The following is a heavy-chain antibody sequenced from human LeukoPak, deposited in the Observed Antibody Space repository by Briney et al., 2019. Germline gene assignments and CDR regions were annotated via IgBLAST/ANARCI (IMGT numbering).Heavy chain of an antibody. V-gene: IGHV3-30*18. CDR3: AKDTSRSSSRCVGLCGHYYNGMDV. CDR1: GFTFSSYG. CDR2: ISYDGSNK. Sequence: GGSLRLSCAASGFTFSSYGMHWVRQAPGKGLEWVAVISYDGSNKYYADSVKGRFTISRDNSKNTLYLQMDSLRAEDTAVYYCAKDTSRSSSRCVGLCGHYYNGMDVWGQGTTVTVSS. D-gene: IGHD6-13*01. J-gene: IGHJ6*02.